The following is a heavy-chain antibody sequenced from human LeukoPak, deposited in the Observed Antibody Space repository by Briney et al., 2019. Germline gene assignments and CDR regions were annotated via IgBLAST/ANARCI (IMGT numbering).Heavy chain of an antibody. D-gene: IGHD3-10*01. Sequence: PSETLSLTCAVYGGSFSGYYWSWIRQPPGKGLEWIGEINHSGSTNYNPSLKSRVTISVDTSKNQFSLKLSSVTAADTAVYYCAREGTMVRGVRPSRYMDVWGKGTTVTVSS. CDR3: AREGTMVRGVRPSRYMDV. CDR1: GGSFSGYY. CDR2: INHSGST. V-gene: IGHV4-34*01. J-gene: IGHJ6*03.